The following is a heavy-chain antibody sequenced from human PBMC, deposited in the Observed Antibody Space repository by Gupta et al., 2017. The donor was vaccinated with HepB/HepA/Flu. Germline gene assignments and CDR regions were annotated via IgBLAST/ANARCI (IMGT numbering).Heavy chain of an antibody. Sequence: QITLKESGPTLVKPTQTLSLTCTFSFFSLSSHGMGVGWIRQPPGKALEGLALIYWADDKRFGASRKNRLTINKDTAKNQVVLTMNKVDLGDTETYYWADGAQLDSVGYYYADEFQYWGPGPLVIGSS. CDR3: ADGAQLDSVGYYYADEFQY. J-gene: IGHJ1*01. CDR2: IYWADDK. CDR1: FFSLSSHGMG. V-gene: IGHV2-5*05. D-gene: IGHD3-22*01.